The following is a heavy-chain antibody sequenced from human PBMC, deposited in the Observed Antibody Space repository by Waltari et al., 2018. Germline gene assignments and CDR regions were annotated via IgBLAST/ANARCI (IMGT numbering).Heavy chain of an antibody. J-gene: IGHJ4*02. Sequence: PGGSLRLSCAASGFSFSNYWMNWVRQAPGKGLEWVANIKQDGSENYYLGSVKGRFTISRDNAKNLLYLQMNSLRAEDTAVYYCARGINSPGIDYWGQGNLVTVSS. CDR2: IKQDGSEN. CDR1: GFSFSNYW. V-gene: IGHV3-7*01. D-gene: IGHD1-26*01. CDR3: ARGINSPGIDY.